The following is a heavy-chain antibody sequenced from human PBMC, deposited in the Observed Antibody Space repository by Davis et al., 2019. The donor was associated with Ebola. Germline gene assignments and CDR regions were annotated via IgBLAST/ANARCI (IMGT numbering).Heavy chain of an antibody. D-gene: IGHD5-12*01. J-gene: IGHJ6*02. V-gene: IGHV1-58*01. Sequence: AASVKVSCKASGFTLTTSAVHWVRQARGHSLEWIGWIVVGTGNTVYAQNFQERVTITRDMSTNTVYMDLSGLRSEDTAVYYCARDIWETSGYDLYYYYYGMDVWGQGTTVTVSS. CDR3: ARDIWETSGYDLYYYYYGMDV. CDR1: GFTLTTSA. CDR2: IVVGTGNT.